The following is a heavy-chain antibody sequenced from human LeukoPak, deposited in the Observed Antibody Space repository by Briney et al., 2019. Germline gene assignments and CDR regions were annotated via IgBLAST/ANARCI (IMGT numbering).Heavy chain of an antibody. V-gene: IGHV3-7*01. CDR3: ARETNGRHNDY. CDR1: GFTSGNFW. D-gene: IGHD1-14*01. J-gene: IGHJ4*02. Sequence: GGSLRLSCAVSGFTSGNFWMNWVRQAPGQGLEWLASIRQDGGEKPYVYSVKGRFTIARNNTKNSLYLQMSSLRAEDTAVYYCARETNGRHNDYRGQGTLLNVSS. CDR2: IRQDGGEK.